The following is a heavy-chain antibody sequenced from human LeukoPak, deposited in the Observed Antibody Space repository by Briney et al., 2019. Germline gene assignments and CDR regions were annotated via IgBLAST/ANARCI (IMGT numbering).Heavy chain of an antibody. J-gene: IGHJ6*03. D-gene: IGHD5-18*01. Sequence: PSQTLSLTCTVSGGSISSGGYYWSWIRQPPGKGLEWIGYIYHSGSTYYNPSLKSRVTISVDRSKNQFSLKLSSVTAADTAVYYCVRGTAMVTYYMDVWGKGTTVTVSS. CDR1: GGSISSGGYY. V-gene: IGHV4-30-2*01. CDR3: VRGTAMVTYYMDV. CDR2: IYHSGST.